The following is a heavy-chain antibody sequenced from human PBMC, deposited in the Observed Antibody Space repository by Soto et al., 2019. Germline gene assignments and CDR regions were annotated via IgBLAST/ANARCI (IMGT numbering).Heavy chain of an antibody. CDR3: ARGRTSVPDRRGIGYYGLDV. CDR1: GGSFSGYY. CDR2: INDSGIT. D-gene: IGHD6-6*01. Sequence: QVQLQQWGAEVLKPSETLSLTCVVNGGSFSGYYWSWIRQPPGKGLEWIGEINDSGITDSNPSLESRVTMSVDMSKNPFSLLLNSVTAADTAVYHCARGRTSVPDRRGIGYYGLDVWGQGTTVTVSS. J-gene: IGHJ6*02. V-gene: IGHV4-34*01.